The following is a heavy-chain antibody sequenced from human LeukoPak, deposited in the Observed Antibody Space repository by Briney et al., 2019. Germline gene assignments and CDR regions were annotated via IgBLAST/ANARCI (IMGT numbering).Heavy chain of an antibody. J-gene: IGHJ5*02. CDR3: ATTTVVTPNWFDP. CDR1: GGSISSGGYY. V-gene: IGHV4-30-2*01. Sequence: SQTLSLTCTVSGGSISSGGYYWSWIRQPPGKGLEWIGYIYHSGSTYYNPSLKSRVTISVDRSKNQFSLKLSSVTAADTAVYYCATTTVVTPNWFDPWGQGTLVTVSS. CDR2: IYHSGST. D-gene: IGHD4-23*01.